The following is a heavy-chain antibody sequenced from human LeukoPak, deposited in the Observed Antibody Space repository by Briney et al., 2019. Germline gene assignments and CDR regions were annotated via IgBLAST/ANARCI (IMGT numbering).Heavy chain of an antibody. V-gene: IGHV3-15*01. Sequence: GGSLRLSCAASGFPFSNAWMSWVRQAPGKGLEWVGRIKSKSDGGTTDYAAPVKGRVTISRDDSESTLYVQMNSLRTEDTAVYYCTTDYGNSPRWGQGTLVTVSS. CDR2: IKSKSDGGTT. CDR3: TTDYGNSPR. CDR1: GFPFSNAW. D-gene: IGHD4-23*01. J-gene: IGHJ4*02.